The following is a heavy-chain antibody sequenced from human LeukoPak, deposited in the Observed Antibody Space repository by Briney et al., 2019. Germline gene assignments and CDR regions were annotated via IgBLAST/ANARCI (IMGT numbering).Heavy chain of an antibody. CDR3: AKRVDPVTNVEVRY. J-gene: IGHJ4*02. CDR1: AFTFSSYA. D-gene: IGHD4-17*01. Sequence: GGSLRLSCAASAFTFSSYAMSWVRQAPGKGLEWVSAISGSGGSTYYADSVKGRFTISRDNSKNTLYLQMNSLRAEDTAVYYCAKRVDPVTNVEVRYWAQGTLVTVSS. CDR2: ISGSGGST. V-gene: IGHV3-23*01.